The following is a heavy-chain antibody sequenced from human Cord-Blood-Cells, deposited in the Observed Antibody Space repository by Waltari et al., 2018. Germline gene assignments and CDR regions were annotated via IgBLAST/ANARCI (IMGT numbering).Heavy chain of an antibody. CDR2: ISYDGSNK. CDR3: VNRNFDY. CDR1: GFTFSSYA. V-gene: IGHV3-30-3*01. J-gene: IGHJ4*02. Sequence: QVQLVESGGGVVQPGRSLRLSCAASGFTFSSYAMHWVRQAPGKGLEGVAVISYDGSNKYYADSVKGRFTISRDNSKNTLYLQMNSLRAEDTAVYYCVNRNFDYWGQGTLVTVSS.